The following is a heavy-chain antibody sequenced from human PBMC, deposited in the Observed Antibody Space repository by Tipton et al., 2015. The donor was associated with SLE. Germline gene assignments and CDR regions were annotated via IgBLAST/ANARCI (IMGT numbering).Heavy chain of an antibody. CDR1: GFTLSSYA. D-gene: IGHD1-26*01. CDR3: ARGEVGATTNYYYYYMDV. Sequence: LRLSCAASGFTLSSYAMSWVRQAPGKGLEWIGEINHSGSTNYNPSLKSRVTISVDTSKNQSSLKLNSVTAADTAVYYCARGEVGATTNYYYYYMDVWGKGTTVTVSS. J-gene: IGHJ6*03. V-gene: IGHV4-34*01. CDR2: INHSGST.